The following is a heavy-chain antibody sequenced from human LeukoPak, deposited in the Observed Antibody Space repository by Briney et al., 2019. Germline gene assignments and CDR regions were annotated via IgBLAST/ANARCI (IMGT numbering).Heavy chain of an antibody. CDR1: GFTFSDYY. D-gene: IGHD3-9*01. CDR3: TRDLTGDY. J-gene: IGHJ4*02. V-gene: IGHV3-72*01. Sequence: SGGSLRLSCAASGFTFSDYYMDWVRQAPGKGLEWVGRIRNKANSYSMDYAASVKDRFTISRDDSKNSLYLQMNSLKTEDMAVYYCTRDLTGDYWGQGTLVTVSS. CDR2: IRNKANSYSM.